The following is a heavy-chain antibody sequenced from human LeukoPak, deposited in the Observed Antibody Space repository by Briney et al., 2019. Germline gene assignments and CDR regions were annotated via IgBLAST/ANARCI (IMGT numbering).Heavy chain of an antibody. J-gene: IGHJ5*02. D-gene: IGHD3-3*01. CDR2: ISGDGGST. Sequence: GGSLRLSCAASGFTFDDYAMHWVRQAPGKGLEWVSLISGDGGSTYYADSVKGRLTISRDNSKNSPYLQMNSLRTEDTALYYCAKDSLYDFWSGFLAPWGQGTLVTVSS. CDR3: AKDSLYDFWSGFLAP. V-gene: IGHV3-43*02. CDR1: GFTFDDYA.